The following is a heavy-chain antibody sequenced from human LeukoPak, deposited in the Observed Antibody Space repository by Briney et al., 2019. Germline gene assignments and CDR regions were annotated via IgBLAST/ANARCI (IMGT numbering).Heavy chain of an antibody. CDR3: VKDMSEGPHTSSLQY. D-gene: IGHD2-2*01. J-gene: IGHJ4*01. CDR1: GFTFDDYP. Sequence: GGALRLSFPASGFTFDDYPMHGVRQTPKRGLAGVSLITWDGAVTHYADSVKGRFTISRGNSKNSLYLQMNSLRVEDTALYYCVKDMSEGPHTSSLQYWGHGTPVTVSS. CDR2: ITWDGAVT. V-gene: IGHV3-43*01.